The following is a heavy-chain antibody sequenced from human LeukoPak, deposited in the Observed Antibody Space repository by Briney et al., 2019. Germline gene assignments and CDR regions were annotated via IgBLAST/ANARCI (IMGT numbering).Heavy chain of an antibody. CDR2: ISYDGSNK. J-gene: IGHJ5*02. D-gene: IGHD5-18*01. CDR1: GFTFSSYG. CDR3: AKGATWIHPDNWFDP. V-gene: IGHV3-30*18. Sequence: GRSLRLSCAASGFTFSSYGMHWVRQAPGKGLEWVAVISYDGSNKHYADSVKGRFTISRDNSKNTLYLQMNSLRAEDTAVYYCAKGATWIHPDNWFDPWGQGTLVTVSS.